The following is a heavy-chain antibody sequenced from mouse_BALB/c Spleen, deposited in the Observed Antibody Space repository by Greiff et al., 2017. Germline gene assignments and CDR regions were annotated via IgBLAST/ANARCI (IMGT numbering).Heavy chain of an antibody. D-gene: IGHD2-4*01. CDR3: TRPGIKEAWFAY. V-gene: IGHV6-6*02. J-gene: IGHJ3*01. CDR1: GFTFSNYW. CDR2: IRLKSNNYAT. Sequence: EVMLVESGGGLVQPGGSMKLSCVASGFTFSNYWMNWVRQSPEKGLEWVAEIRLKSNNYATHYAESVKGRFTISRDDSKSSVYLQMNNLRAEDTGIYYCTRPGIKEAWFAYWGQGTLVTVSA.